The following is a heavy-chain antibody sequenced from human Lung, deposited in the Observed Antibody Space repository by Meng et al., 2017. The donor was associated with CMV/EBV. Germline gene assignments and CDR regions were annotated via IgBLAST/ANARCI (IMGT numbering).Heavy chain of an antibody. V-gene: IGHV4-31*03. CDR3: ARARNWGSLT. Sequence: SETLSLTCTVSGASISSGGYYWSWIRQHPGKGLEYIGYNYYSGSTYYNASLRSRVTISVDTSKNQFSLKLSSVTAADTATYFCARARNWGSLTWAQGTTVTVSS. CDR2: NYYSGST. J-gene: IGHJ5*02. D-gene: IGHD7-27*01. CDR1: GASISSGGYY.